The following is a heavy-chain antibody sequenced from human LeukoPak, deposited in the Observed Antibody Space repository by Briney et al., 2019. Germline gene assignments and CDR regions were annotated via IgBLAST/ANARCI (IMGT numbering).Heavy chain of an antibody. V-gene: IGHV3-23*01. J-gene: IGHJ5*01. Sequence: GGSLRLSCTASGFAFSVYAMSWPRQPPGKGLEWVSTINANSGTTSYAASVRGRFTISRDNSKNTLYLQQNTLRADDTATYYCAKPISGGLAVTADWFHPWGQGTLVVVSS. CDR2: INANSGTT. CDR1: GFAFSVYA. CDR3: AKPISGGLAVTADWFHP. D-gene: IGHD6-19*01.